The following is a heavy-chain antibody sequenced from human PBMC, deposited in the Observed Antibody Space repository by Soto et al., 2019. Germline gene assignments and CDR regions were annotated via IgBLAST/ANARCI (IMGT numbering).Heavy chain of an antibody. CDR1: GFTFSSYG. Sequence: QVQLVESGGGVVQPGRSLRLSCAASGFTFSSYGMHWVRQAPGKGLEWVAVISYDGSNKYYADSVKGRFTISRDNSKNTLYMQMNSVRAEDTSVYYCAKEGQHYDILTGYRSYYGMDVWGQGTTVTVSS. V-gene: IGHV3-30*18. CDR2: ISYDGSNK. CDR3: AKEGQHYDILTGYRSYYGMDV. D-gene: IGHD3-9*01. J-gene: IGHJ6*02.